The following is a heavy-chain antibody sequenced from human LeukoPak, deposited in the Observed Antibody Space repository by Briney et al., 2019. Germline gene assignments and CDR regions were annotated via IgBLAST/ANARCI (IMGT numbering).Heavy chain of an antibody. CDR1: GFTFRSHW. D-gene: IGHD1-26*01. CDR2: IKEDGSVK. V-gene: IGHV3-7*03. Sequence: PGGSLRLFCTASGFTFRSHWMTWVRQSPGKGLEWVAIIKEDGSVKYYVDSVKGRFTISRDNTKNELYLQMSSLRADDTAVYFCARDSTWVLDYWGQGTLISVSS. J-gene: IGHJ4*02. CDR3: ARDSTWVLDY.